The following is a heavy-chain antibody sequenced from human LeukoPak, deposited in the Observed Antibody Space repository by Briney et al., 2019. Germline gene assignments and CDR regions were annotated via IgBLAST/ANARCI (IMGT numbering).Heavy chain of an antibody. J-gene: IGHJ4*02. CDR2: VYYSGAT. V-gene: IGHV4-61*01. D-gene: IGHD3-10*01. CDR3: ARGGPWFGVYFDY. CDR1: GGSISFTSYY. Sequence: SETLSLTCTVSGGSISFTSYYWSWIRQPPGKGLEWIGYVYYSGATTYNPSLKSRVSISVDTSNNQFSLNLKSVTPADTAVYYCARGGPWFGVYFDYWGQGTLVTVSS.